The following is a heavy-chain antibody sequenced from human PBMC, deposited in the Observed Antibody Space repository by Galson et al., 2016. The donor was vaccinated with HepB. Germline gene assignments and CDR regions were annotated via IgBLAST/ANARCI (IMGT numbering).Heavy chain of an antibody. J-gene: IGHJ5*02. CDR3: AKDQYAYGKTLSQIDQ. CDR2: VSHDASHE. D-gene: IGHD1/OR15-1a*01. V-gene: IGHV3-30*04. Sequence: SLRLSCAASGFIFNRNAIHWVRQAPGNGLEWVAVVSHDASHEHYADSVQGRFTLSRDNSERTVNLQMNTLRPEDTAIYYCAKDQYAYGKTLSQIDQWGQGTLVIVSS. CDR1: GFIFNRNA.